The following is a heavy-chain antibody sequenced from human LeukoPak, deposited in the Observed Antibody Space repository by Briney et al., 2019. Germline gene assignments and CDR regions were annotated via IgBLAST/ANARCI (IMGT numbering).Heavy chain of an antibody. J-gene: IGHJ4*02. V-gene: IGHV3-64*01. D-gene: IGHD6-19*01. CDR3: AREKQKYSSGWYCLDY. Sequence: GGSLRLSCAASGFTFSSYAMHWVRQAPGKGLEYVSAISTNGGSTYYANSVKGRFTISRDNSKNTLYLQMNSLRAEDTAVYYCAREKQKYSSGWYCLDYWGQGTLVTVSS. CDR1: GFTFSSYA. CDR2: ISTNGGST.